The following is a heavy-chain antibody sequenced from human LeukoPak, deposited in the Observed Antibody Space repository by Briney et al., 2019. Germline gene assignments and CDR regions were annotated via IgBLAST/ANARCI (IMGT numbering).Heavy chain of an antibody. V-gene: IGHV3-7*01. CDR2: INQDGSEK. Sequence: GGSLRLSCAASGFTFSSYWMSWVRQAPGRGLEWVANINQDGSEKYYVDSVKGRFTISRDNANNSLYLQMNSLRAEDTAVYYCARETWTTCYTYPYNYYMDVWGKGTTVTVSS. J-gene: IGHJ6*03. D-gene: IGHD2-2*01. CDR1: GFTFSSYW. CDR3: ARETWTTCYTYPYNYYMDV.